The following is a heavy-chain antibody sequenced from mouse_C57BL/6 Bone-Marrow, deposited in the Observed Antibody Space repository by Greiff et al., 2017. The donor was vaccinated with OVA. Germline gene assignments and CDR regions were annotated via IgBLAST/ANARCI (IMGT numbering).Heavy chain of an antibody. Sequence: EVKLMESGEGLVKPGGSLKLSCAASGFTFSSYAMSWVRQTPEKRLEWVAYISSGGDYIYYADTVKGRFTISRDNARNTLYLQMSSLKSEDTAMYYCTRDPYGNFYYAMDYWGQGTSVTVSS. J-gene: IGHJ4*01. V-gene: IGHV5-9-1*02. CDR3: TRDPYGNFYYAMDY. CDR2: ISSGGDYI. CDR1: GFTFSSYA. D-gene: IGHD2-1*01.